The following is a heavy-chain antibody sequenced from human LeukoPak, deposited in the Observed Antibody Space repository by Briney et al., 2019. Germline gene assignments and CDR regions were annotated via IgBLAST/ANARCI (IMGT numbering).Heavy chain of an antibody. J-gene: IGHJ4*02. CDR3: ARRVGATGPFDY. V-gene: IGHV4-34*01. Sequence: SETLSLTCAVYGGSFSGYYWSWIRQPPGKGLEWIGEINHSGSTNYNPSLTSRVTISVDTSKNQFSLKLSSVTAADTAVYYCARRVGATGPFDYWGQGTLVTVSS. D-gene: IGHD1-26*01. CDR1: GGSFSGYY. CDR2: INHSGST.